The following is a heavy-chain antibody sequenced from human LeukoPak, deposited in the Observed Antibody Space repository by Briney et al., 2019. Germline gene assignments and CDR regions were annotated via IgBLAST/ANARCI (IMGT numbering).Heavy chain of an antibody. V-gene: IGHV3-48*04. Sequence: GGSLRLSCAVSGITLSNYGMSWVRQAPGKGLEWVSYISSSGSTIYYADSVKGRFTISRDNAKHSLYLHMNSLRAEDTAVYYCARDPALDYWGQGTLVTVSS. CDR2: ISSSGSTI. CDR1: GITLSNYG. CDR3: ARDPALDY. J-gene: IGHJ4*02.